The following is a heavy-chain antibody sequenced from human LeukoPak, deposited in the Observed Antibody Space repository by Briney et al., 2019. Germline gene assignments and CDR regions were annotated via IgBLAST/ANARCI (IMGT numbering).Heavy chain of an antibody. J-gene: IGHJ4*02. CDR3: ARKYSSGWYVYYFDY. V-gene: IGHV3-23*01. CDR2: ISGSGGST. D-gene: IGHD6-19*01. CDR1: GFPFSSYA. Sequence: SLRLSCAASGFPFSSYAMSWVRQAPGKGLGGVSAISGSGGSTYYADSVKGRFTISRDNSKNTLYLQMNSLRAEDTAVYYCARKYSSGWYVYYFDYWGQGTLVTVSS.